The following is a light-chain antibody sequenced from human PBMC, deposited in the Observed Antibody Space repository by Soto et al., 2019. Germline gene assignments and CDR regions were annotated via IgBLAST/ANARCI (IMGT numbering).Light chain of an antibody. J-gene: IGKJ1*01. V-gene: IGKV3-20*01. CDR2: GAS. CDR3: QQYGISPRT. CDR1: QSVSSSY. Sequence: EIVLTQSPGTLSLSPGERATLSCRASQSVSSSYLAWYQQKPGQAPRLLIYGASSRATGITDRFSGSGSGTDFTLTISSLEPEDFAVYYCQQYGISPRTFGQGTKVDIK.